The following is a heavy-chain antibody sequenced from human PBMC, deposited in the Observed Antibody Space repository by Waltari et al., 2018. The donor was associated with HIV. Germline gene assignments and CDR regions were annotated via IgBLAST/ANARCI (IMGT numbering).Heavy chain of an antibody. CDR3: ANIAAAGTGPSDY. D-gene: IGHD6-13*01. CDR2: ISSRSSTI. J-gene: IGHJ4*02. CDR1: GFTFSSYS. Sequence: EVQLVESGGGLVQPGGSLRLSCAASGFTFSSYSMNWVRQAPGKGLGVVSYISSRSSTIYYADSMKGRFTITSDNAKNSLFLQMNSLRDEDTAVYYGANIAAAGTGPSDYWGQGALVTVSS. V-gene: IGHV3-48*02.